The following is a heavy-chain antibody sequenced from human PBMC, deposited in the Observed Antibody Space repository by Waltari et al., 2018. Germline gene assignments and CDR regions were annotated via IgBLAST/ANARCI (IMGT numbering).Heavy chain of an antibody. D-gene: IGHD2-15*01. CDR2: IYHSGVT. V-gene: IGHV4-30-2*01. Sequence: QLQLQESGSGLVKPSQTLSLTCAVSGGSISSGGYSWSWIRQPPGKGLEWIGYIYHSGVTYYNPSLKSRVTIAVDRSKNQFSRSLSSVTAADTAVYYCARVGGPKLYYYYDMDVWGKGTTVTVSS. CDR3: ARVGGPKLYYYYDMDV. CDR1: GGSISSGGYS. J-gene: IGHJ6*03.